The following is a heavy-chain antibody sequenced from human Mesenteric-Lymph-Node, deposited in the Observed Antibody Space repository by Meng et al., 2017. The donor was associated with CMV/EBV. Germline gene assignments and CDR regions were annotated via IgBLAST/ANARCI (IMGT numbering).Heavy chain of an antibody. Sequence: ASVQVSCKTSGYTFGSYGVSWVRQAPGQGREWMGWISAYNGNTNYAQKLQGRVTVTTDTSTRTAYMVLRSLSSDDTSVYYCARGRSGWYGMDVWGQGTTVTVSS. V-gene: IGHV1-18*01. CDR2: ISAYNGNT. CDR1: GYTFGSYG. J-gene: IGHJ6*02. CDR3: ARGRSGWYGMDV. D-gene: IGHD2-15*01.